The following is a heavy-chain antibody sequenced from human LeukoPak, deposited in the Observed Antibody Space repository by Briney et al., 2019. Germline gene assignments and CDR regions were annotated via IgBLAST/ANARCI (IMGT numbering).Heavy chain of an antibody. CDR1: GASFSNDY. D-gene: IGHD3-16*01. CDR3: ARASEGIGYFDT. CDR2: IYHNGRT. J-gene: IGHJ4*02. V-gene: IGHV4-59*01. Sequence: SETLSLTCTVSGASFSNDYWSWVRQAPGKGLEWIGYIYHNGRTNYNPSLKSRITMSIDTSQKQFSLKLISVTAADTAVYYCARASEGIGYFDTWGRGSLVTVSS.